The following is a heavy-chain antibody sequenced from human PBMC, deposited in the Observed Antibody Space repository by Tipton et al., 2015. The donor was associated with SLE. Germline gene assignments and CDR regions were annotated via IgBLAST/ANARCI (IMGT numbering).Heavy chain of an antibody. CDR3: ARGELIEGFDP. CDR1: KFTFSGYTM. D-gene: IGHD3-22*01. Sequence: GSLRLSCAASKFTFSGYTMSWVRQPPGKGLEWVGEVHHTGGNNYNPSLRSRVTISMDTSKSQFSLTLKSVTAADTAVYFCARGELIEGFDPWGQGTLVTVAA. CDR2: VHHTGGN. J-gene: IGHJ5*02. V-gene: IGHV4-4*01.